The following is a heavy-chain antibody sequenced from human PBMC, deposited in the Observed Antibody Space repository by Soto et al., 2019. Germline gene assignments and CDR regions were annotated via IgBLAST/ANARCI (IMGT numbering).Heavy chain of an antibody. Sequence: QVQLVQSGAEVKRPGASVKVSCKASGYSFTHYDINWVRQAPGQGLEWMGWMSPRNGNTDYAQTGQGRVTMTRDASRSTAYMELSSLRSADTAVYYCAKGGLTVAADQWDQGTLVTVTS. D-gene: IGHD7-27*01. CDR1: GYSFTHYD. CDR3: AKGGLTVAADQ. CDR2: MSPRNGNT. V-gene: IGHV1-8*01. J-gene: IGHJ4*02.